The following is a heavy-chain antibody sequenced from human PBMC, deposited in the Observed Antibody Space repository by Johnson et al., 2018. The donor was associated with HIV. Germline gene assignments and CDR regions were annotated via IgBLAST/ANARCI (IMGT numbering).Heavy chain of an antibody. Sequence: VQLVESGGGLIKPGGSLRLSCAASAFTFSNAWMTWVRQAPGKGLEWVGRIKSKTYGGTTDYAAPVKGRFTISRDDSRNTLYLQMNSLKTEDTAVYYCTTDEPGYSSNRDVFDIWGQGTMVTVSS. D-gene: IGHD6-13*01. V-gene: IGHV3-15*01. CDR3: TTDEPGYSSNRDVFDI. CDR2: IKSKTYGGTT. J-gene: IGHJ3*02. CDR1: AFTFSNAW.